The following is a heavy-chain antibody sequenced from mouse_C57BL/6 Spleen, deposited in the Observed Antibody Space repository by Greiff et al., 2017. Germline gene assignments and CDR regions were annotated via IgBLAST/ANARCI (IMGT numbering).Heavy chain of an antibody. J-gene: IGHJ1*03. V-gene: IGHV1-74*01. Sequence: VQLQQPGAELVKPGASVKVSCKASGYTFTSYWMHWVKQRPGQGLEWIGRIHPSDSDTNYNQKFKGKATLTVDKSSSTAYMQLSRLTSEDSAVYYCAIGDYDGYFDVWGTGTTVTVSS. D-gene: IGHD2-4*01. CDR1: GYTFTSYW. CDR3: AIGDYDGYFDV. CDR2: IHPSDSDT.